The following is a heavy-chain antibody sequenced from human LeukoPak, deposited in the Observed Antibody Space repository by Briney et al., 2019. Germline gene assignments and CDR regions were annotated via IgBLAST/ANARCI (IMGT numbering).Heavy chain of an antibody. Sequence: PSETLSLTCTVSGDSISSGDYYWSWIRQPAGKGLEWIGRISSSGSTNYNPSLKSRVTISVDTPKNQFSLKLSSVTAADTAVYYCARVYYSSSYDYWYFDLWGRGTLVTVSS. CDR2: ISSSGST. V-gene: IGHV4-61*02. J-gene: IGHJ2*01. CDR3: ARVYYSSSYDYWYFDL. D-gene: IGHD6-13*01. CDR1: GDSISSGDYY.